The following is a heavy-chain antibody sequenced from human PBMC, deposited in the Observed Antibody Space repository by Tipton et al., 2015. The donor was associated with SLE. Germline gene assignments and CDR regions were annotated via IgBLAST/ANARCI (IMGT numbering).Heavy chain of an antibody. CDR2: IYYSGST. D-gene: IGHD3-3*01. J-gene: IGHJ2*01. CDR1: GGSISSSSYY. CDR3: ARGVWSGSFFDL. Sequence: TLSLTCTVSGGSISSSSYYWGWIRQPPGKGLEWIGSIYYSGSTYYNPSLKSRVTISVDTSKNQFSLKLSSVTAADTAVYYCARGVWSGSFFDLWSRGTLVTVSS. V-gene: IGHV4-39*07.